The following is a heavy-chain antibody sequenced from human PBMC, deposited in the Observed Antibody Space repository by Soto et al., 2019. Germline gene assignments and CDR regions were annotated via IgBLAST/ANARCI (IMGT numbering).Heavy chain of an antibody. J-gene: IGHJ4*02. CDR1: GDSIGTTHSY. Sequence: TSETLSLTCTVSGDSIGTTHSYWAWIRQSPGKGLEWIGNIHYSGSTYYMPSLRSRVTLSVDTSKNQFSLRLTSVTAEDTAVYYCARHEGNGNVWPLDYWGQGILVTVSS. D-gene: IGHD2-8*01. CDR2: IHYSGST. V-gene: IGHV4-39*01. CDR3: ARHEGNGNVWPLDY.